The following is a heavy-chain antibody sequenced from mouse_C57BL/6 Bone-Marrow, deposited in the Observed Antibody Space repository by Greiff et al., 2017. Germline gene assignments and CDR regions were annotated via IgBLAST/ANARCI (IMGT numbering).Heavy chain of an antibody. CDR1: GYTFTSYW. J-gene: IGHJ1*03. CDR2: IHPNSGST. V-gene: IGHV1-64*01. D-gene: IGHD1-1*01. Sequence: QVQLQQPGAELVKPGASVKLSCKASGYTFTSYWMHWVKQRPGQGLEWIGMIHPNSGSTNYNEKFKSKATLTVDKSSSTAYMQLSSLTSEDCAVYYCARGVITTVVRYFDVWGTGTTVTVSS. CDR3: ARGVITTVVRYFDV.